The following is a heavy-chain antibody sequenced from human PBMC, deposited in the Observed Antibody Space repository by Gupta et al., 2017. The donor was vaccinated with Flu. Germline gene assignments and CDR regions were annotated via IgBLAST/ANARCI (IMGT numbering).Heavy chain of an antibody. V-gene: IGHV3-33*01. J-gene: IGHJ4*02. CDR1: GFTFSSYG. D-gene: IGHD3-22*01. Sequence: QVQLVESGGGVVRPGRSLRLSCAASGFTFSSYGMHWVRQAPGKGLEWVAVIWYDGSNKYYADSVKGRFTISRDNSKNTLYLQMNSLRAEDTAVYYCARARLLEDFYYDSSGYYLDYWGQGTLVTVYS. CDR3: ARARLLEDFYYDSSGYYLDY. CDR2: IWYDGSNK.